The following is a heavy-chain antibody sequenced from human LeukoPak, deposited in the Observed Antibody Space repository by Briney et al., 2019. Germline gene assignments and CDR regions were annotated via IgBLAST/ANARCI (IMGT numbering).Heavy chain of an antibody. D-gene: IGHD1-26*01. V-gene: IGHV4-59*08. CDR1: GGSISSFY. Sequence: PSETLSLTCTVSGGSISSFYWSWIRQPPGKGLEWIGYIYYSGSTNYNPSLKSRVTISGDTSKNQFSLKLSSVTAADTAVYYCARLLLSVGNYWYFDLWGRGTLLTVSS. J-gene: IGHJ2*01. CDR2: IYYSGST. CDR3: ARLLLSVGNYWYFDL.